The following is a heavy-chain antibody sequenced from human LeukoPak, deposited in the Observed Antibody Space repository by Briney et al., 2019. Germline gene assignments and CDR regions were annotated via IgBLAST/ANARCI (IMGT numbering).Heavy chain of an antibody. Sequence: GASVKVSCKASGYTFTGYYMHWVRQAPGQGVEWMGWINPNSGGTNYAQKFQGRVTMTRHTSISTAYMELSRLRSDDTAVYYCARGLRYCSSTSCLNWFDPWGQGTLVTVSS. CDR2: INPNSGGT. D-gene: IGHD2-2*01. CDR3: ARGLRYCSSTSCLNWFDP. J-gene: IGHJ5*02. CDR1: GYTFTGYY. V-gene: IGHV1-2*02.